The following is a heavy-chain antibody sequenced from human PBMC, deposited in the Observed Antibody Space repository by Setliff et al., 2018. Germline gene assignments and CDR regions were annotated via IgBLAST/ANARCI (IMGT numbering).Heavy chain of an antibody. D-gene: IGHD3-22*01. CDR1: GDSISRSTYY. J-gene: IGHJ4*02. V-gene: IGHV4-39*01. Sequence: NPSETLSLTCTLSGDSISRSTYYWGWIRQSPGKGLEWIGTVDRSGNTFYNPSLKSRVTISVAASKNQFSLKLTSVSAADTAVYYCARRDSTGYYGYSFDFWGQGTLVTVSS. CDR3: ARRDSTGYYGYSFDF. CDR2: VDRSGNT.